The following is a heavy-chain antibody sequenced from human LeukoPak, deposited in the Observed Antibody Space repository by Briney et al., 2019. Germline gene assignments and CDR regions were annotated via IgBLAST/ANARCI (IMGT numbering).Heavy chain of an antibody. V-gene: IGHV1-69*05. CDR2: IIPIFGTA. D-gene: IGHD3-22*01. J-gene: IGHJ3*02. CDR3: ARGREDYYDSSGYFYDAFDI. CDR1: GGTFSSYA. Sequence: SVKVSCKASGGTFSSYAISWVRQAPGQGLEWMGGIIPIFGTANYAQKFQGRVTITTDESTSTAYMELSSLRSEDTAVYYRARGREDYYDSSGYFYDAFDIWGQGTMVTVSS.